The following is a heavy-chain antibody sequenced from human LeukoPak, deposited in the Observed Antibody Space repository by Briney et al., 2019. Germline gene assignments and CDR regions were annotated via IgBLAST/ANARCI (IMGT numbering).Heavy chain of an antibody. CDR1: GGSLSGYY. J-gene: IGHJ4*02. D-gene: IGHD2-21*01. CDR3: ARSSIVVVIASPYYFDY. CDR2: INHSGST. V-gene: IGHV4-34*01. Sequence: SETLSLTCAVYGGSLSGYYWSWLRQPPGKGLEWIGEINHSGSTNYNPSLKSRVTLSVDTSKNQFSLKLSSVTAADTAVYYCARSSIVVVIASPYYFDYWGQGTLVTVSS.